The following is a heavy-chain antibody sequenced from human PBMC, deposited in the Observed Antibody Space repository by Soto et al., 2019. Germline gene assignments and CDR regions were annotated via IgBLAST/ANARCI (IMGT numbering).Heavy chain of an antibody. J-gene: IGHJ4*02. CDR3: AKVHAAAGYFDY. D-gene: IGHD6-13*01. V-gene: IGHV3-30*18. CDR1: GFTFSSYG. Sequence: GGSLRLSCAASGFTFSSYGMHWVRQAPGKGLEWVAVISYDGSNKYYADSVKGRFTISRDNSKNTLYLQMNSLRAEDTAVYYCAKVHAAAGYFDYWGQGTLVTV. CDR2: ISYDGSNK.